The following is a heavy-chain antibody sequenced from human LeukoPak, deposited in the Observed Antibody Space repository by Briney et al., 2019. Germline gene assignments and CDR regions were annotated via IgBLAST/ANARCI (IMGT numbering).Heavy chain of an antibody. D-gene: IGHD2-2*01. V-gene: IGHV4-4*07. Sequence: SETLSLTCTVSGGSISSYYWSWIRQPAGKGLEWIGRIYTSGSTNYNPSLKSQVTMSVDTSKNQFSLKLSSVTAADTAVYYCARAGYCSSTSCSRFDPWGQGTLVTVSS. CDR3: ARAGYCSSTSCSRFDP. J-gene: IGHJ5*02. CDR1: GGSISSYY. CDR2: IYTSGST.